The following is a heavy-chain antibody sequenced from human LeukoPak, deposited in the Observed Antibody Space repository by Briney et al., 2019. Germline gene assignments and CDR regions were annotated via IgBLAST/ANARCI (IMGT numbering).Heavy chain of an antibody. CDR1: EFTFRSYA. Sequence: GGSLRLSCAASEFTFRSYAMSWVRQAPGKGLEWVSYITSSSSTIYYADSVKGRFTISRDNAKNSLYLQMNSLRAEDTAVYYCAREGSSSWYVSDYYYYMDVWGKGTTVTVSS. V-gene: IGHV3-48*01. D-gene: IGHD6-13*01. J-gene: IGHJ6*03. CDR3: AREGSSSWYVSDYYYYMDV. CDR2: ITSSSSTI.